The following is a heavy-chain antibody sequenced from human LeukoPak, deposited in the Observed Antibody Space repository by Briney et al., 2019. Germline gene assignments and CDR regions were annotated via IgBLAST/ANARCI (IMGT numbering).Heavy chain of an antibody. V-gene: IGHV4-34*01. Sequence: SKTLSLTCAVSGTSFSSYYWSWIRQPPGRGLEWIGEVNHSGYTNDNPSLKSRVTISVDTSKNQFSLRLRSVTAADTAVYFCARMTTGHDFWGQGTLVTVSS. D-gene: IGHD4-17*01. J-gene: IGHJ4*02. CDR2: VNHSGYT. CDR1: GTSFSSYY. CDR3: ARMTTGHDF.